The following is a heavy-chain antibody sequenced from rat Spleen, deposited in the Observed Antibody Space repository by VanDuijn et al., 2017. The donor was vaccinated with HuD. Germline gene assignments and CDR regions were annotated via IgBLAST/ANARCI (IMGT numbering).Heavy chain of an antibody. V-gene: IGHV5-25*01. J-gene: IGHJ2*01. CDR1: GLSFSNYD. CDR3: ARRGYNYYFDY. CDR2: ISYDGGNT. Sequence: EVQLVESGGGLVQPGRSLKLSCTASGLSFSNYDMAWVRQAPAKGLEWVASISYDGGNTYCRDSVKGRFTFSRDNAKSTLYLQMDSLRSEDTATYYCARRGYNYYFDYWGQGVMVTVSS. D-gene: IGHD1-4*01.